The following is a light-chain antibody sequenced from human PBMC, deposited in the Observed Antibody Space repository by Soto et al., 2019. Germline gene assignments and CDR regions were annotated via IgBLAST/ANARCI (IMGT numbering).Light chain of an antibody. J-gene: IGKJ1*01. Sequence: EIVMTQSPATLSVSPGERATLSCRASQSVSSNLAWYQQKPGQAPRLLIYGASTRATGIPARFSGSGSGTEFTLTISSLQSEDFAVYYCQQYNNLPPRGTFGQGTKVEI. CDR2: GAS. V-gene: IGKV3-15*01. CDR1: QSVSSN. CDR3: QQYNNLPPRGT.